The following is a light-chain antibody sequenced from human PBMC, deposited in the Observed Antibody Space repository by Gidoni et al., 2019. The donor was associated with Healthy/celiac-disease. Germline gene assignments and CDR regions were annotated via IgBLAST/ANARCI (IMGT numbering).Light chain of an antibody. CDR3: QQSYSTLQLT. J-gene: IGKJ4*01. CDR1: QSISSY. CDR2: AAA. Sequence: DIQMTQSPASLSASVGDRVTITCRASQSISSYVNWYQQKPGQAPKILIYAAASLQSGVPARFIGSGCGTDFTLTISSLRPEDFAAYYCQQSYSTLQLTFGGXTKVEIK. V-gene: IGKV1-39*01.